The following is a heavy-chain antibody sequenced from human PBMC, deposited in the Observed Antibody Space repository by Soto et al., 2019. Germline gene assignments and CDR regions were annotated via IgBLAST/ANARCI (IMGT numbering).Heavy chain of an antibody. Sequence: PSGSLRLTCADSGITVSNYWMSWVRQAPGKGLEWVANIKQDGSEKYYVDSEKGRFTISRDNAKNSLFLQMNSLRAEDTAVYYCARSPYFFRRPLDYWGQGTLGTVSS. D-gene: IGHD3-9*01. J-gene: IGHJ4*02. V-gene: IGHV3-7*03. CDR3: ARSPYFFRRPLDY. CDR2: IKQDGSEK. CDR1: GITVSNYW.